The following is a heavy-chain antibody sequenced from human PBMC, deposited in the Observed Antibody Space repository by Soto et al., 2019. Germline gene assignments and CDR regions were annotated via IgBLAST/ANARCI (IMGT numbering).Heavy chain of an antibody. CDR1: GGSISSSGYY. CDR3: ARQFSVYGDYGRYFDF. J-gene: IGHJ4*02. D-gene: IGHD4-17*01. V-gene: IGHV4-39*01. Sequence: SETLSLTCTVSGGSISSSGYYWGWIRQPPGKGLEWIGTIYYSGSTYYNPSLKSRVTISVDTSKNQFSLKLSSVTAADTAVYSCARQFSVYGDYGRYFDFWGQGTLVTV. CDR2: IYYSGST.